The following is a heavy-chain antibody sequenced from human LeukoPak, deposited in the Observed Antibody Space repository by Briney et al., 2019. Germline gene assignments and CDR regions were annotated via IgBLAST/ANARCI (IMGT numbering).Heavy chain of an antibody. CDR2: ISGRDGST. D-gene: IGHD3-16*01. J-gene: IGHJ5*02. CDR3: AKSGGVRFDP. CDR1: GFSFSNYA. V-gene: IGHV3-23*01. Sequence: GSLRLSCAASGFSFSNYAMSWVRQAPGKGLEWVSAISGRDGSTYYAGSVKGRFTISRDNSKNTLYLQMNSLRGEDTAVYYCAKSGGVRFDPWGQGTLVTVSS.